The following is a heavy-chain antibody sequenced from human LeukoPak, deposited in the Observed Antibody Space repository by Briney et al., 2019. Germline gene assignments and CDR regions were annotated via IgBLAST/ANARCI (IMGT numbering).Heavy chain of an antibody. D-gene: IGHD6-13*01. Sequence: GGSLRLSCAASGFTFSSYAMSWLRQAPGKGLEWVAVISYDGSNKYYADSVKGRFTISRDNSKNTLYLQMNSLRAEATAVYYCARGDSSSWYYFDYWGQGTLVTVSS. V-gene: IGHV3-30-3*01. CDR2: ISYDGSNK. CDR3: ARGDSSSWYYFDY. J-gene: IGHJ4*02. CDR1: GFTFSSYA.